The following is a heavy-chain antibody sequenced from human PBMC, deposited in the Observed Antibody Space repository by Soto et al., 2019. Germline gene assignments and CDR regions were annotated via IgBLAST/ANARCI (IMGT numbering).Heavy chain of an antibody. Sequence: GSLRLSCAASGFTFSSYVMHWVRQAPGKGLEWVAVISYDGSNKYYADSVKGRFTISRDNSKNTLYLQMNSLRAEDTAVYYCAKDLGVVPYYYYGMDVWGQGTTVTVSS. D-gene: IGHD3-16*01. V-gene: IGHV3-30*18. J-gene: IGHJ6*02. CDR3: AKDLGVVPYYYYGMDV. CDR1: GFTFSSYV. CDR2: ISYDGSNK.